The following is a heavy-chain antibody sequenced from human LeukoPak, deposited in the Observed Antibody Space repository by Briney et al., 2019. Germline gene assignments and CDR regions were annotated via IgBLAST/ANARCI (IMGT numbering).Heavy chain of an antibody. V-gene: IGHV1-69*05. Sequence: SVKVSCKASGGTFSSYAISWVRQAPGQGLEWMGGIIPIFGTANYAQKFQGRVTMTRDMSTSTVYMELSSLRSEDTAVYCCARGHFLMYSSSSLGYWGQGTLVTVSS. CDR3: ARGHFLMYSSSSLGY. D-gene: IGHD6-6*01. J-gene: IGHJ4*02. CDR2: IIPIFGTA. CDR1: GGTFSSYA.